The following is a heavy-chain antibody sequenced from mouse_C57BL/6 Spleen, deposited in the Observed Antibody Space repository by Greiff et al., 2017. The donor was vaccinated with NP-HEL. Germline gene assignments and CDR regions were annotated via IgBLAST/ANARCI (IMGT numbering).Heavy chain of an antibody. CDR3: ARADGYLFDY. D-gene: IGHD2-2*01. J-gene: IGHJ2*01. CDR2: IDPSDSYT. V-gene: IGHV1-59*01. CDR1: GYTFTSYW. Sequence: VQLQQSGAELVRPGTSVKLSCKASGYTFTSYWMHWVKQRPGQGLEWIGVIDPSDSYTNYNQKFKGKATLTVDTSSSTAYMQLSSLTSEDSAVYYCARADGYLFDYWGQGTTLTVSS.